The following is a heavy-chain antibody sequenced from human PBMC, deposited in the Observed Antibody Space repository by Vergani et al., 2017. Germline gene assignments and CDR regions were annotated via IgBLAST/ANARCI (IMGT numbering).Heavy chain of an antibody. D-gene: IGHD2-15*01. CDR2: ISYDGSNK. J-gene: IGHJ6*02. Sequence: QVQLVESGGGVVQPGRSLRLSCAASGFTFSSYAMHWVRQAPGKGLEWVAVISYDGSNKYYADSVKGRFTISRDNSKNTLYLQMNSLRAEDTAVYYCARARPYCSGGSCYPRDYYYYGMDVWGQGP. V-gene: IGHV3-30-3*01. CDR3: ARARPYCSGGSCYPRDYYYYGMDV. CDR1: GFTFSSYA.